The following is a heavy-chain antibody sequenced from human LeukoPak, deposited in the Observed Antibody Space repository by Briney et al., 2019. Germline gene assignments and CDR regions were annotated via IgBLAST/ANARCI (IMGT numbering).Heavy chain of an antibody. CDR1: GFVFNTYA. V-gene: IGHV3-23*01. J-gene: IGHJ4*02. CDR3: ANVRVLRGVIIGVFDY. D-gene: IGHD3-10*01. CDR2: IDGRGGDK. Sequence: GGSLRLSCAAPGFVFNTYAMSWVRQAPGTGLEWVSDIDGRGGDKYYAGSVKGRFTISRDNSKNMLYLQMSSLRAEDTAIYYCANVRVLRGVIIGVFDYWGQGTLVTVSS.